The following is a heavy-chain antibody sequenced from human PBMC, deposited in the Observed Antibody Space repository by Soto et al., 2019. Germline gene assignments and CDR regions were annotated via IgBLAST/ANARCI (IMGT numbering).Heavy chain of an antibody. D-gene: IGHD4-17*01. CDR1: GFTFSDYS. V-gene: IGHV3-48*01. J-gene: IGHJ6*03. Sequence: GGSLRLSCTASGFTFSDYSMNWVRHAPGKGLEWVSYISSSSGTIHYADSVKGRFTISRDNAKSSLFLHMNSLRAEDTAVYYCARLYGHYMDVWGKGTTVTVSS. CDR2: ISSSSGTI. CDR3: ARLYGHYMDV.